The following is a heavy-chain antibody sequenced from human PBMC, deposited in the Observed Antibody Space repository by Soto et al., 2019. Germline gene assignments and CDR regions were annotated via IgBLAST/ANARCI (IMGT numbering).Heavy chain of an antibody. CDR3: AREGCSTSSCYFVGMDV. Sequence: PGGSLRLSCAASGFTFSTHGMDWVRQAPGKXLEWVALVSFDGNNQEYADSVKGRFTISRDNSNNTLYLHMNSLRAEDTAVYYCAREGCSTSSCYFVGMDVWGQGAAVTAS. J-gene: IGHJ6*02. D-gene: IGHD2-2*01. V-gene: IGHV3-30*03. CDR2: VSFDGNNQ. CDR1: GFTFSTHG.